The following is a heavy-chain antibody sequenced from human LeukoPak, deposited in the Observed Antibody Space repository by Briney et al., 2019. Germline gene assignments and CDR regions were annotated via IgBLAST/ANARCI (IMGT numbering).Heavy chain of an antibody. J-gene: IGHJ4*02. CDR1: GGSMSSYY. D-gene: IGHD5-24*01. Sequence: SETLSLTCTVSGGSMSSYYWSWIRQPPGKGLEWIGYIYYSGSTKYNPSLKSRVTISVDASKNQFSLKLSSVTAADTAVYYCARGARAGYNLEPFDYWGQGTLVTVSS. CDR2: IYYSGST. V-gene: IGHV4-59*08. CDR3: ARGARAGYNLEPFDY.